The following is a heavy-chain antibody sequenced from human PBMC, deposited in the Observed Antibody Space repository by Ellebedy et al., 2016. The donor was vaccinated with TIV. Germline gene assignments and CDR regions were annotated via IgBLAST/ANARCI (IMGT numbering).Heavy chain of an antibody. CDR1: GFTFSSYS. J-gene: IGHJ6*03. V-gene: IGHV3-21*01. CDR3: ARAWREKWFGELLPPFYYYYMDV. D-gene: IGHD3-10*01. CDR2: ISSSSSYI. Sequence: GGSLRLXXAASGFTFSSYSMNWVRQAPGKGLEWVSSISSSSSYIYYADSVKGRFTISRDNAKNSLYLQMNSLRAEDTAVYYCARAWREKWFGELLPPFYYYYMDVWGKGTTVTVSS.